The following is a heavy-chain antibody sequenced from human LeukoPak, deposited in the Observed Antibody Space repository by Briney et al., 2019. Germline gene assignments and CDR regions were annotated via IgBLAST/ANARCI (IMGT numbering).Heavy chain of an antibody. Sequence: PGGSLRLSCAASGFTFDDYAMRWVRQAPGKGLEWVSLISGDGGSTYYADSVKGRFTISRDNSKNSLYLQMNSLRTEDTALYYCAKGFSVLASNHYYYYYGMDVWGQGTTVTVSS. D-gene: IGHD3-3*01. J-gene: IGHJ6*02. CDR1: GFTFDDYA. V-gene: IGHV3-43*02. CDR3: AKGFSVLASNHYYYYYGMDV. CDR2: ISGDGGST.